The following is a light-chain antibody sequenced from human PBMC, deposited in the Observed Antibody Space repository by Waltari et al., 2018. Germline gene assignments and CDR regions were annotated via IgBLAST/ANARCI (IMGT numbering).Light chain of an antibody. V-gene: IGKV3-20*01. Sequence: EIVLTQSPGTLSLSPGERATLSCRASQSVSRSLAWYQLRPGQAPRLLIYHTSIRATGIPDRFSGSGSGTDFTLTINRLEPEDFAVYYCQKYDSLPATFGQGTKVEIK. J-gene: IGKJ1*01. CDR1: QSVSRS. CDR2: HTS. CDR3: QKYDSLPAT.